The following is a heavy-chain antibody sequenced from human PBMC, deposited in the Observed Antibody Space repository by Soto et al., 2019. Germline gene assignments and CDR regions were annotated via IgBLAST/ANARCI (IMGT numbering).Heavy chain of an antibody. CDR1: GYTFTGYY. D-gene: IGHD3-22*01. V-gene: IGHV1-2*02. CDR2: INPNSGGT. Sequence: ASVKVSCKASGYTFTGYYMHWVRQAPGQGLEWMGWINPNSGGTNYAQKFQGRVTMTRDTSISTAYMELSRLRSDDTAVYYCARATYYYDSSGYYPPLPNAFDIWGLGTMVTVSS. CDR3: ARATYYYDSSGYYPPLPNAFDI. J-gene: IGHJ3*02.